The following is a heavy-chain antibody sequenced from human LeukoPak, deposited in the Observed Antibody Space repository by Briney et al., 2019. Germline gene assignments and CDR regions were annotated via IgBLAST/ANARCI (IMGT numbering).Heavy chain of an antibody. D-gene: IGHD3-16*01. J-gene: IGHJ5*02. CDR3: ARRGDP. Sequence: PSETLSLTCTVSGGSISSGSYYWGWIGQPPGKGLEWIGSIYYSGITHYKPSLKSRVTISADTSKNQLSLKLNSVTAADTAAYYCARRGDPWGQGTLVTVSS. CDR1: GGSISSGSYY. CDR2: IYYSGIT. V-gene: IGHV4-39*01.